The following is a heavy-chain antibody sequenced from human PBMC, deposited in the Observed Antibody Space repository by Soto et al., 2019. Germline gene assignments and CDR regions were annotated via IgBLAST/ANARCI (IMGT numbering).Heavy chain of an antibody. V-gene: IGHV1-69*13. CDR3: ARDKLTTVAYDAFDI. J-gene: IGHJ3*02. D-gene: IGHD4-17*01. CDR2: IIPIFGTA. CDR1: GGTFSSYA. Sequence: SVKVSCKASGGTFSSYAISWVRQAPGQGLEWMGGIIPIFGTANYAQKFQGRVTITADESTSTAYVELSSLRSEDTAVYYCARDKLTTVAYDAFDIWGQGTMVTVSS.